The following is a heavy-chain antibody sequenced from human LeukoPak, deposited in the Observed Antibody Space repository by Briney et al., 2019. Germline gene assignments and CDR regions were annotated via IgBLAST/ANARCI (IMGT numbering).Heavy chain of an antibody. CDR1: GGSISSSSYY. CDR3: ARGESEGFPKTISIDP. CDR2: IYYSGST. Sequence: PSETLSLTCTVSGGSISSSSYYWGWIRQPPGKGLEWIGSIYYSGSTYYNPSLKSRVTISVDTSKNQFSLKLSSVTAADTAVYYCARGESEGFPKTISIDPWGQGTLVTVSS. D-gene: IGHD1-7*01. V-gene: IGHV4-39*01. J-gene: IGHJ5*02.